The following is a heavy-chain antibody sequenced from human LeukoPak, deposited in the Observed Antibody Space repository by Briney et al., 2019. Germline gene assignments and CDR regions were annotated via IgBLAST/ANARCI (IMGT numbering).Heavy chain of an antibody. J-gene: IGHJ4*02. Sequence: PGGSLRLSCAASGFSFSDYYMIWIRQAPGKGLEWVSYISSSGGYTNYADSVKGRFTISRDNAKNTLYLQMNSLRAEDTAVYYCASYRTASTPPINYWGQGTLVTVSS. CDR3: ASYRTASTPPINY. CDR1: GFSFSDYY. CDR2: ISSSGGYT. V-gene: IGHV3-11*06. D-gene: IGHD5-18*01.